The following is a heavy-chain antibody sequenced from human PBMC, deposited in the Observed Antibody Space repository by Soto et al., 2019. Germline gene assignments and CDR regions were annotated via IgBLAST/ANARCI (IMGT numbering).Heavy chain of an antibody. D-gene: IGHD2-2*01. Sequence: QLQLQESGPGLVKPSETLSLTCTVSGGSISSSSYYWGWIRQPPGKGLEWIGSIYYSGSTYYNPSLKSRVTISVDTSKNQFSLKLSSVTAADTAVYYCAKRSHHDELKVLYCSSTSCSHYAFDIWGQGTMVTVSS. CDR2: IYYSGST. CDR1: GGSISSSSYY. CDR3: AKRSHHDELKVLYCSSTSCSHYAFDI. V-gene: IGHV4-39*01. J-gene: IGHJ3*02.